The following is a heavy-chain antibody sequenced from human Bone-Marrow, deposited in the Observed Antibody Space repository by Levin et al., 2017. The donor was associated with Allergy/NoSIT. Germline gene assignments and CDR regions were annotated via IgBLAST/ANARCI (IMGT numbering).Heavy chain of an antibody. CDR3: AKDREYCTATSCRKYYFDS. J-gene: IGHJ4*02. Sequence: GGSLRLSCAASGFTFSFSAMSWVRQAPGKGLEWVASIGPNGANTYYAESVKGRVTISRDNSKNTLYLQMNSLRVEDTALYYCAKDREYCTATSCRKYYFDSWGQGTLATVSS. V-gene: IGHV3-23*01. CDR2: IGPNGANT. D-gene: IGHD2-2*01. CDR1: GFTFSFSA.